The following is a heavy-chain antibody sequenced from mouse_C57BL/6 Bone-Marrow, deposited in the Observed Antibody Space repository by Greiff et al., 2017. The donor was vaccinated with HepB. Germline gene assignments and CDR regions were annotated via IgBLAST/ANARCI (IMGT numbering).Heavy chain of an antibody. CDR3: AREVLRGDFDV. CDR2: ISSGSSTI. Sequence: DVQLVESGGGLVKPGGSLKLSCAASGFTFSDYGMHWVRQAPEKGLEWVAYISSGSSTIYYADTVKGRFTISRDNAKNTLFLQMTSLRSEDTAMYYCAREVLRGDFDVWGTGTTVTVSS. D-gene: IGHD1-1*01. J-gene: IGHJ1*03. CDR1: GFTFSDYG. V-gene: IGHV5-17*01.